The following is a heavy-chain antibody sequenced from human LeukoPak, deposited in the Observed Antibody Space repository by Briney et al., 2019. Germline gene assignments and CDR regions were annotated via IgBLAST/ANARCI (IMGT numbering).Heavy chain of an antibody. Sequence: ASVKVSCKASGGTFSSYAISWVRQAPGQGLEWMGRIIPILGIANYAQKFQGRVTITADKSTSTAYMELSSLRSEDTAVYYCAREAVVVPGRCNWFDPCGQGTLVTVSS. V-gene: IGHV1-69*04. CDR2: IIPILGIA. D-gene: IGHD2-2*01. CDR3: AREAVVVPGRCNWFDP. J-gene: IGHJ5*02. CDR1: GGTFSSYA.